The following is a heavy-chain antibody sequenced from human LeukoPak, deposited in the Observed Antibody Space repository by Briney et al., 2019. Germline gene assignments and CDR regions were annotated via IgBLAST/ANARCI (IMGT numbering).Heavy chain of an antibody. D-gene: IGHD4-17*01. Sequence: GGSMRLSCAASGFTFSSYWMHWVRQAPGKGLEWVANIKQDGSEKYYVDSVKGRFTISRDNAKNSLYLQMNSLRAEDTAVYYCEMTTVTRGDYWGQGTLVTVSS. CDR3: EMTTVTRGDY. CDR1: GFTFSSYW. V-gene: IGHV3-7*01. J-gene: IGHJ4*02. CDR2: IKQDGSEK.